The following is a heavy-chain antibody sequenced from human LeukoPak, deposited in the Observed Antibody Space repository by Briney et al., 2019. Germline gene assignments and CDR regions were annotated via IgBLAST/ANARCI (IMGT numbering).Heavy chain of an antibody. CDR2: ISGSGGST. Sequence: GGSLRLSCAASGFTFSSYAMSWVRQAPGKGLVWVSTISGSGGSTSYADSVKGRFTISRDNYKNTLYLQMNSLRAEDTAVYYCAKEGSGWYTYYFDYWGQGTLVTVSS. CDR1: GFTFSSYA. D-gene: IGHD6-19*01. CDR3: AKEGSGWYTYYFDY. J-gene: IGHJ4*02. V-gene: IGHV3-23*01.